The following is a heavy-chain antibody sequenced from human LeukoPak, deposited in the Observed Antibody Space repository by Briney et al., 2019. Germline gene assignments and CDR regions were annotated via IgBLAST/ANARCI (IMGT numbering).Heavy chain of an antibody. D-gene: IGHD6-19*01. CDR3: ARHRGAGTPYYFDY. Sequence: SETLSLTCAVSGGSISSSNWWSWIRQPPGKGLEWIGEIYHSGSTNYNPSLKSRVTISVDKSKTQFSLKLSSVTAADTAVYYCARHRGAGTPYYFDYWGQGTLVTISS. J-gene: IGHJ4*02. CDR1: GGSISSSNW. V-gene: IGHV4-4*02. CDR2: IYHSGST.